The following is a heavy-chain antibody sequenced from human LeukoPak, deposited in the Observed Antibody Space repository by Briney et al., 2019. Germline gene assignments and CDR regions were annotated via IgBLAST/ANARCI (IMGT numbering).Heavy chain of an antibody. CDR1: GFSFSTGEMC. Sequence: SGPTLVNPTQTLTLTRTFSGFSFSTGEMCVSWIRQPPGKALEWLARIDWDEDKYYSTSLKTRLTISKGTSKDQVVLTMTNMDPVDTATYYCALLRFFDWSLDYWGQGTLVTVSS. CDR3: ALLRFFDWSLDY. V-gene: IGHV2-70*11. CDR2: IDWDEDK. J-gene: IGHJ4*02. D-gene: IGHD3-9*01.